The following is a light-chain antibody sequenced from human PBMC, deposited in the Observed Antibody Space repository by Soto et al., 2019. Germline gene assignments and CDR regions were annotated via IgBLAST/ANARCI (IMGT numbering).Light chain of an antibody. J-gene: IGKJ4*01. CDR3: QHYDGSPLT. CDR1: QSVSSSH. Sequence: ETVLTPSPGTLSLSPGETATLFCRAGQSVSSSHLAWYQQKPGQAPRLLIYGASNRATAVPDRFSGSGSGTVFTLTISRLETEDFAMYYCQHYDGSPLTFGGGTKGDIK. V-gene: IGKV3-20*01. CDR2: GAS.